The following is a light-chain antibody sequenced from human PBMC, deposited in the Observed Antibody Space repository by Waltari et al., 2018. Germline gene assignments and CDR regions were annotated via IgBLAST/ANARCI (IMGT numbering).Light chain of an antibody. CDR2: AAS. V-gene: IGKV1-NL1*01. CDR3: QLYYGDSLT. CDR1: QGISNS. J-gene: IGKJ4*01. Sequence: DIQMTQSPSPLSASVGDHVTITCRASQGISNSLAWYQQKPGEAPKLLLSAASRLESGVPSRFSGSGSGTDYTLTISRLQPEDLATYFCQLYYGDSLTFGGGTKVEIK.